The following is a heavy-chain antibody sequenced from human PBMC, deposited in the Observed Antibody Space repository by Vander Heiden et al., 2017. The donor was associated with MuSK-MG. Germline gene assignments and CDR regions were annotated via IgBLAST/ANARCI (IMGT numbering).Heavy chain of an antibody. D-gene: IGHD2-21*01. J-gene: IGHJ4*02. V-gene: IGHV3-15*01. Sequence: VQLVASGGGVVQLGGSRRLPWAASGFTSSNAWMGWGRQAPGKGLEWVGRIKSKTDGGTTDYAAPVKGRFTISRDDSKNTLYLQMNSLKTEDTAVYYCTTGLWRDYFDYWGQGTLVTVSS. CDR1: GFTSSNAW. CDR3: TTGLWRDYFDY. CDR2: IKSKTDGGTT.